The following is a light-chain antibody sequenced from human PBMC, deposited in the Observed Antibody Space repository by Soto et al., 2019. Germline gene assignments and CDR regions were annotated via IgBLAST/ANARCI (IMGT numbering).Light chain of an antibody. CDR3: QQYNNWPRT. CDR2: GAS. CDR1: QSVSSN. V-gene: IGKV3-15*01. J-gene: IGKJ1*01. Sequence: EILMTQSPATLAVSPGERATLSCRASQSVSSNLEWYQQKPGQAPRLLIYGASTRATGIPARFSGSGSGTEFTLTISSLQSEDFEVYYCQQYNNWPRTFGQGTKVDIK.